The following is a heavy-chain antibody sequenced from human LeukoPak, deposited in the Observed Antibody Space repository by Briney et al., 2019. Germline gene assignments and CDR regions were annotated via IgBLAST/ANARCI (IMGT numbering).Heavy chain of an antibody. CDR2: IYTDSNT. CDR1: GVSLSANY. Sequence: GGSLRLSCEVSGVSLSANYRHWVRQAPGKALEWVSLIYTDSNTHYDDSVKGRFIFSRDSTKTTLYLQMNSLRTEDTAVYFCTHGDYPLSYWGQGTLVTVSS. J-gene: IGHJ4*02. D-gene: IGHD4-17*01. CDR3: THGDYPLSY. V-gene: IGHV3-66*01.